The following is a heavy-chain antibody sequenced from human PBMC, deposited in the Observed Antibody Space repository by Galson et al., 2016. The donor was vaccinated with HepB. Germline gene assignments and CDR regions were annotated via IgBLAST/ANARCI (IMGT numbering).Heavy chain of an antibody. J-gene: IGHJ4*03. CDR1: GGSSNGYY. V-gene: IGHV4-34*01. CDR2: INHSGST. Sequence: SETLSLTCVVSGGSSNGYYWSWIRQPPGKGLEWIGEINHSGSTNYHPSLQNRVTMSVDTPKKELSLKINSVTAADSAVYFCARPFAYGPRSSFNLWGQGSVVIVSS. CDR3: ARPFAYGPRSSFNL. D-gene: IGHD3-10*01.